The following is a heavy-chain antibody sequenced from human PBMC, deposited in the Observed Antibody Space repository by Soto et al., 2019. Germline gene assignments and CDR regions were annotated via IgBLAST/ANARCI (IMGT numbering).Heavy chain of an antibody. Sequence: ASVKVSCKASGYTFTSYDINWVRQATGQGLEWMGWMNPNSGNTGYAQKFQGRVTMTRNTSISTAYMELSSLRSDDTAVYYCAGGTFQLWLRPYYYGMDVWGQGTTVTVSS. J-gene: IGHJ6*02. CDR2: MNPNSGNT. CDR1: GYTFTSYD. CDR3: AGGTFQLWLRPYYYGMDV. D-gene: IGHD5-18*01. V-gene: IGHV1-8*01.